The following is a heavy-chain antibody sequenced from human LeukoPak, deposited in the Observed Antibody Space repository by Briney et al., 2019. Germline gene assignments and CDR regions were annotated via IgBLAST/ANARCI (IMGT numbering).Heavy chain of an antibody. J-gene: IGHJ6*03. V-gene: IGHV1-2*02. CDR3: ATTSPPPYYYYYMDV. D-gene: IGHD1/OR15-1a*01. Sequence: ASVKVSCRASGYTFTGYYMHWVRQAPGQGLEWMGWINPNSGGTNYAQKFQGRVTMTRDTSISTAYMELSSLRSDDTADYYCATTSPPPYYYYYMDVWGKGTTVTISS. CDR1: GYTFTGYY. CDR2: INPNSGGT.